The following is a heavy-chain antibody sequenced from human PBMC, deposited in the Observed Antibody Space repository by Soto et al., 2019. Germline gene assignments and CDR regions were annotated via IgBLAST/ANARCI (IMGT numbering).Heavy chain of an antibody. CDR3: AIANYGDDDY. J-gene: IGHJ4*02. CDR1: GYTFPIST. CDR2: IKAYSGNT. D-gene: IGHD4-17*01. V-gene: IGHV1-18*01. Sequence: QLQLVQSGAEAKKPGASVKVSCKASGYTFPISTISWLRQAPGQGLEWMGWIKAYSGNTNYAQKLQGRVTMTTDTSTSTAYMELRSLTTDDTAIYYCAIANYGDDDYWGQGTLVTVSS.